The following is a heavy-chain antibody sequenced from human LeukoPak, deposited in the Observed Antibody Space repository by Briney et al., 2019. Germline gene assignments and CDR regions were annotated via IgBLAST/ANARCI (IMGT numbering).Heavy chain of an antibody. D-gene: IGHD2-15*01. CDR1: GGTFSSYA. CDR2: INPSGGST. J-gene: IGHJ1*01. Sequence: APVKVSCKASGGTFSSYAISWVRQAPGQGLEWMGIINPSGGSTSYAQKFQGRVTMTRDMSTSTVYMELSSLRSEDTAVYYCATPYCSGGSCYSPEYFQHWGQGTLVTVSS. CDR3: ATPYCSGGSCYSPEYFQH. V-gene: IGHV1-46*01.